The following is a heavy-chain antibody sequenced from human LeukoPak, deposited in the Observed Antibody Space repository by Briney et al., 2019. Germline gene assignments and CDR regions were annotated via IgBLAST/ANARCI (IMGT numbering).Heavy chain of an antibody. V-gene: IGHV4-39*01. J-gene: IGHJ4*02. Sequence: TSETLSLTCTVSGVSISSSRYSWGWIRQPPGQGLEWIGSIYYSGSAYYNPSLKSRVTISVDTSKNQFSLKLSSVTAADTAVYYCARLRTYCSSSSCFLYVFDYWGQGTLVTVSS. D-gene: IGHD2-2*01. CDR2: IYYSGSA. CDR1: GVSISSSRYS. CDR3: ARLRTYCSSSSCFLYVFDY.